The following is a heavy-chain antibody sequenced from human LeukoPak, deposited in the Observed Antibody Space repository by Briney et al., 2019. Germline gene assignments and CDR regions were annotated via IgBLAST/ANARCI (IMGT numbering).Heavy chain of an antibody. J-gene: IGHJ5*02. CDR3: ARDRSRLSS. Sequence: PGGSLRLSCAASGFTFSSYWMSWVRQAPGKGLEWVANIKEDGSEKYYVDSVKGRFTISRDNTTNTMYLELNSLRAEDTAVYYCARDRSRLSSWGQGTLVTVSS. CDR1: GFTFSSYW. CDR2: IKEDGSEK. D-gene: IGHD5/OR15-5a*01. V-gene: IGHV3-7*03.